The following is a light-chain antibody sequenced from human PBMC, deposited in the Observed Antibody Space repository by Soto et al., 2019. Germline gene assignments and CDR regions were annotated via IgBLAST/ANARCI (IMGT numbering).Light chain of an antibody. V-gene: IGLV2-14*01. Sequence: QSALTQPASVSGSPGQSITISCTATSSDVGDYNFVSWYQQHPGKAPKLTLYEVGNRPSGISNRFSGSKSGNTASLTISGLQAEDEADYFCSSYTSRSSHVVFGGGTQLTVL. CDR3: SSYTSRSSHVV. CDR2: EVG. CDR1: SSDVGDYNF. J-gene: IGLJ2*01.